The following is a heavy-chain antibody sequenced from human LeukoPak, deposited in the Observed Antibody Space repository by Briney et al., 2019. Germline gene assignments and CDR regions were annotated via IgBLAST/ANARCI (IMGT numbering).Heavy chain of an antibody. CDR2: ISGGST. CDR3: VKDWSRWAFDI. Sequence: GGSLRLSCAASGFTFSSYAMSWVRQAPGKGLEWVSAISGGSTYYADSVKGRFTIFRDDSKNILYLQMSSLRAEDMAVYYCVKDWSRWAFDIWGQGTMVTVSS. D-gene: IGHD3-3*01. V-gene: IGHV3-23*01. CDR1: GFTFSSYA. J-gene: IGHJ3*02.